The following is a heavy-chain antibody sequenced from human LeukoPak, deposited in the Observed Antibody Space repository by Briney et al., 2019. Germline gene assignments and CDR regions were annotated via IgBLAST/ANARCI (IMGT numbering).Heavy chain of an antibody. Sequence: PGGSLRLSCAASGFTFSSYWMSWVRQAPGKGLEWVANIKQDGSEKYYVDSVKGRFTIPRDNAKNSLYLQMNSLRAEDTAVYYCTRDPSEASHPYYFDNWGQGTLVTVSS. V-gene: IGHV3-7*01. D-gene: IGHD2-2*01. CDR1: GFTFSSYW. J-gene: IGHJ4*02. CDR2: IKQDGSEK. CDR3: TRDPSEASHPYYFDN.